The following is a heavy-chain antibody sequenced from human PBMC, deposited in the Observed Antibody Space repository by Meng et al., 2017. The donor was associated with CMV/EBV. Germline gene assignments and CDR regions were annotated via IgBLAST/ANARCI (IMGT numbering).Heavy chain of an antibody. D-gene: IGHD3-3*01. CDR1: GYSFTSYW. CDR3: ARGNYDFWSGQPPDY. J-gene: IGHJ4*02. Sequence: GESLKISCKGSGYSFTSYWIGWVRQMPGKGLEWMGIIYPGDSDTRYSPSFQGQVTISADKSISTAYLQWSSLRSEDTAVYYCARGNYDFWSGQPPDYWGQGTLVTVSS. V-gene: IGHV5-51*01. CDR2: IYPGDSDT.